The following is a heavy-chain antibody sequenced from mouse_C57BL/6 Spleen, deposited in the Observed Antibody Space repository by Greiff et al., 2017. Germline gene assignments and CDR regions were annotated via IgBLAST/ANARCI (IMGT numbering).Heavy chain of an antibody. CDR1: GFTFSDFY. J-gene: IGHJ3*01. Sequence: EVKLMESGGGLVQSGRSLRLSCATSGFTFSDFYMEWVRQAPGKGLEWIAASRNKANDYTTEYSASVKGRFIVSRDTSQSILYLQMNALRAEDTAIYYCARELGQDWGQGTLVTVSA. CDR3: ARELGQD. CDR2: SRNKANDYTT. D-gene: IGHD4-1*01. V-gene: IGHV7-1*01.